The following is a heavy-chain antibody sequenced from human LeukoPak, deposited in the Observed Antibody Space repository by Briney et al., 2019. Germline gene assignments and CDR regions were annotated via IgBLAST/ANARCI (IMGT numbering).Heavy chain of an antibody. Sequence: SETLSLTCTVSGGSISSYYWSWIRQPPGKGLEWIGYIYYSGSTNYNPSLKSRVTISVDTSKNQFSLKLSSVTAADTAVYYCARHASRGQLENWFDPWGQGTLVTVSS. D-gene: IGHD5-24*01. J-gene: IGHJ5*02. CDR2: IYYSGST. CDR1: GGSISSYY. V-gene: IGHV4-59*08. CDR3: ARHASRGQLENWFDP.